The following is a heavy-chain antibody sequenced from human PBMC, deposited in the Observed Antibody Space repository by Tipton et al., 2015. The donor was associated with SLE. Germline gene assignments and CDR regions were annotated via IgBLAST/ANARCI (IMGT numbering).Heavy chain of an antibody. CDR1: DCSISHSAYY. D-gene: IGHD2-21*01. Sequence: TLSLTCPVSDCSISHSAYYWGWFRPPPGKGLEWIGSLFYGGRTYYNLSLKSRVTITLYTSQKQSSLKLSSVTAADTAVYFCAGQAPFRAYSLYYFDYCGQGTLVTVSS. CDR3: AGQAPFRAYSLYYFDY. CDR2: LFYGGRT. J-gene: IGHJ4*02. V-gene: IGHV4-39*07.